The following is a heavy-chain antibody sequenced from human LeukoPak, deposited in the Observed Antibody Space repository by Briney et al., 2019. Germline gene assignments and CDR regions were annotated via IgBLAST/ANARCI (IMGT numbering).Heavy chain of an antibody. CDR3: ARHNVNSFAGWLVPDY. V-gene: IGHV5-51*01. J-gene: IGHJ4*02. D-gene: IGHD6-19*01. Sequence: GESLKISCKGSGYSFTSYWIGWVRQMPGKGLEWMGIIHAGDSDTRYSPSFQGQVTISAEKSISTAYLQWSSLEASDTAMYYCARHNVNSFAGWLVPDYWGQGTLVTVSS. CDR1: GYSFTSYW. CDR2: IHAGDSDT.